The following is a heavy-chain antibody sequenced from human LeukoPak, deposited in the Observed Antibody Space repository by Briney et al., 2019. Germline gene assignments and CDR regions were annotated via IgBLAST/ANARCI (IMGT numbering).Heavy chain of an antibody. V-gene: IGHV3-23*01. CDR1: GFTFSSYA. CDR2: ISGGPGTT. J-gene: IGHJ6*02. Sequence: GGSLRLSCAASGFTFSSYAMAWVRQAPGKGLEWVSTISGGPGTTYYADSVKGRFTISRDNPKNTLYLQMNSLRAEDTAVYYCAKDSAVVPAAPYGMDVWGQGTTVTVSS. D-gene: IGHD2-2*01. CDR3: AKDSAVVPAAPYGMDV.